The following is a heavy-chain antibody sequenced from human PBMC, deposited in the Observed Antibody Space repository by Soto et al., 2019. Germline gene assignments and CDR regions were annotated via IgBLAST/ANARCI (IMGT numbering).Heavy chain of an antibody. V-gene: IGHV1-24*01. D-gene: IGHD3-22*01. J-gene: IGHJ4*02. CDR2: FDPEDGET. CDR3: ARGYYDSSGYYYIFDY. CDR1: GYTLTELS. Sequence: GASVKVSCKVSGYTLTELSMHWVRQAPGKGLEWMGGFDPEDGETIYAQKFQGRVTMTEDTSTDTAYMELSSLRSEDTAVYYCARGYYDSSGYYYIFDYWGQGTLVTVSS.